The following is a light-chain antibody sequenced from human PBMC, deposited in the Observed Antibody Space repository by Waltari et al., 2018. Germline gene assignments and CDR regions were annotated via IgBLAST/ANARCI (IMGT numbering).Light chain of an antibody. CDR3: APWDGRLNGWV. CDR1: LSNIGSHF. V-gene: IGLV1-44*01. Sequence: QSVVTQPPSVSGTPGQRVTISCSGSLSNIGSHFVTWYQHVPGTAPKLLIYRDSQRPSGVPDRFSGSKSGTSASLAISGLLSEDEADYYCAPWDGRLNGWVFGGGTKLTVL. J-gene: IGLJ3*02. CDR2: RDS.